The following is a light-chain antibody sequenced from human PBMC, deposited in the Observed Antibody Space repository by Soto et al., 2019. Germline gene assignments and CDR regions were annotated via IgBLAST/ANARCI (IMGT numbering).Light chain of an antibody. J-gene: IGLJ2*01. V-gene: IGLV7-46*01. CDR2: DTN. CDR1: SGAVTSGHY. Sequence: QAVVTQEPSLTVSPGGTVTLTCGSSSGAVTSGHYHHWFQQKPGQAPRTLIHDTNNKHSWTPARFSGSLLGGKAALTLSGAQPEDEAEYYCMLSYSTAPVFGGGTKLTVL. CDR3: MLSYSTAPV.